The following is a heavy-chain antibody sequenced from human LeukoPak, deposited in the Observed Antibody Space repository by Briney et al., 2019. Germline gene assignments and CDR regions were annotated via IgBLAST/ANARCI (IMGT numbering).Heavy chain of an antibody. CDR2: ISSSASTI. CDR1: GFAFSSYS. D-gene: IGHD5-12*01. V-gene: IGHV3-48*02. J-gene: IGHJ4*02. CDR3: ARDPVATSRFDY. Sequence: GGSLRLSCAASGFAFSSYSMNWVRQAPGKGLEWLSYISSSASTIYYADSVRGRFTISRDNAKNSLYLQMSSLRDEDTAVYYCARDPVATSRFDYWGQGTLVSVSS.